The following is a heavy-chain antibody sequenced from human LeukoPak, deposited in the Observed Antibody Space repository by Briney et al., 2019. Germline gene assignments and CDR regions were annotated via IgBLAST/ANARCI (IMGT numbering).Heavy chain of an antibody. D-gene: IGHD4-17*01. V-gene: IGHV4-59*01. CDR1: GGSISTYY. CDR3: TRASASTAIDY. Sequence: SETLSLTCTVSGGSISTYYWSWIRQTPGKGLEWIGYIHYSGSTNYNPSLNSRVTISVDTSKNQFSLKVNSVTAADTAVYYCTRASASTAIDYWGPGTLVTVSS. CDR2: IHYSGST. J-gene: IGHJ4*02.